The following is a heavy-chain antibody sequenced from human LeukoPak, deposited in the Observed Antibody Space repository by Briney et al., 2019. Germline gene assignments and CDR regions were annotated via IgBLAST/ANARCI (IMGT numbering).Heavy chain of an antibody. J-gene: IGHJ4*02. Sequence: PSQTLSLTCTVSGGSISTGGYYWSWIRQHPEKGLEWIGYIYYSGSTYYNPSLKSRVTISEDTSTNQFSLKLSSVTAADTAVYYCVRGRGDYYDSSGGYYLDFWGQGTLVTVSS. CDR1: GGSISTGGYY. CDR2: IYYSGST. CDR3: VRGRGDYYDSSGGYYLDF. D-gene: IGHD3-22*01. V-gene: IGHV4-31*03.